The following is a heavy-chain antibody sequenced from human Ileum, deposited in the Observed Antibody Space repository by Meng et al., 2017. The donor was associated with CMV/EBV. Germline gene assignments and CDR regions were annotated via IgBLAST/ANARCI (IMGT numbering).Heavy chain of an antibody. CDR3: ARDSGTYPNWLDP. J-gene: IGHJ5*02. V-gene: IGHV1-2*02. Sequence: ASVKVSCKTSGYTFTGKHMHWVRQAPGQVFEWMGWINVNSGVADYAQKFQGGVRMTRDTSISTAYLELNSVTSDDTAMYYCARDSGTYPNWLDPWGQGTLVTVSS. CDR1: GYTFTGKH. D-gene: IGHD1-26*01. CDR2: INVNSGVA.